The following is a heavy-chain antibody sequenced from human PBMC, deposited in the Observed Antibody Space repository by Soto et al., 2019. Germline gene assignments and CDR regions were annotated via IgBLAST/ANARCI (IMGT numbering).Heavy chain of an antibody. CDR1: GYTFTGYD. CDR2: MNPNSGNT. Sequence: QAPLVQSGAEVKKPGASVKVSCKASGYTFTGYDINWVRQATGQGLEWMGWMNPNSGNTGYAQNFQGRVTVTRDNSITTAYMELTSLRDDDSAVYYCAGEKVGTTGIDFWGQGTLVTVSS. V-gene: IGHV1-8*01. J-gene: IGHJ4*02. CDR3: AGEKVGTTGIDF. D-gene: IGHD1-26*01.